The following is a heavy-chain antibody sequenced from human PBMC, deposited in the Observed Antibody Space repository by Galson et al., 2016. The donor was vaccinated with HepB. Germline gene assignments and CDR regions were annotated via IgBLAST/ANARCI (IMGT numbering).Heavy chain of an antibody. D-gene: IGHD3-10*01. CDR2: ISSSSSTI. J-gene: IGHJ4*02. V-gene: IGHV3-48*02. CDR3: AREGPWGSYYPHFDF. CDR1: GFIFSSYG. Sequence: SLRLSCAASGFIFSSYGMNWVRQAPGKGLEWVSYISSSSSTINYADSVKGRFTISRDNAKDSLYLHMTSLRDEDTAVYYCAREGPWGSYYPHFDFWGQGTLVTVSS.